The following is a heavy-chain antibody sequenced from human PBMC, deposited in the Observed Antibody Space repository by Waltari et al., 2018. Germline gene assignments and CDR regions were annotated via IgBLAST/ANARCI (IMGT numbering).Heavy chain of an antibody. D-gene: IGHD3-10*01. J-gene: IGHJ4*02. CDR1: GYIFTNYY. CDR2: INTRGGST. Sequence: QVQLVQSGAEVKKPGASVNVSCKASGYIFTNYYVHWVRQAPGQGLEWMGIINTRGGSTRNAQKFQGRVTMTRDTSTSTVHMEMSSLRSEDTAVYYCARAGAVRGRYYFDYWGQGSLVTVSS. V-gene: IGHV1-46*01. CDR3: ARAGAVRGRYYFDY.